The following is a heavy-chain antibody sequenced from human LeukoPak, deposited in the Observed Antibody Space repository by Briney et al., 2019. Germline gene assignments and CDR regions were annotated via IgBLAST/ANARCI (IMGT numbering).Heavy chain of an antibody. V-gene: IGHV3-74*01. CDR2: ISGDGSVT. CDR1: GFTLRNYW. J-gene: IGHJ4*01. CDR3: ARYSSSSGGAAYYLDY. D-gene: IGHD6-6*01. Sequence: PGGSLRLSCTASGFTLRNYWVHWVRQVPGKRLVWVSRISGDGSVTNYADSVQGRFTISRDNAKNILYLQINSLRSEDTAVYYCARYSSSSGGAAYYLDYWGHGTLVTVSS.